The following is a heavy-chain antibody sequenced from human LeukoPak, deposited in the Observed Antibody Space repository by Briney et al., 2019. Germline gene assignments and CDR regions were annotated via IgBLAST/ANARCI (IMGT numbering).Heavy chain of an antibody. V-gene: IGHV4-34*01. J-gene: IGHJ4*02. CDR2: INHSGST. D-gene: IGHD3-10*01. CDR1: GGSFSGYY. Sequence: SETLSLTCAVYGGSFSGYYWSWIRQPPGKGLEWIVEINHSGSTNYNPSLKSRVTISVDTSKNQFSLKLSSVTAADTAVYYCARSQLLWFGELSHYFDYWGQGTLVTVSS. CDR3: ARSQLLWFGELSHYFDY.